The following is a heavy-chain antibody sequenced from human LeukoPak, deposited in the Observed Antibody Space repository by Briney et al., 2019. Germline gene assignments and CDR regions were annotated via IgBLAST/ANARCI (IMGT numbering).Heavy chain of an antibody. CDR3: AKAASGSYLYYFEY. CDR2: ISGDGSGT. J-gene: IGHJ4*02. V-gene: IGHV3-74*01. Sequence: GGSLRLSCAASGFTFSSYWMYWVRQGPGEGLVWVSRISGDGSGTTYADSVKGGFTISRDNSENTLYLQLNRLRAEDTAFYYCAKAASGSYLYYFEYWGQGTLVTVSS. D-gene: IGHD1-26*01. CDR1: GFTFSSYW.